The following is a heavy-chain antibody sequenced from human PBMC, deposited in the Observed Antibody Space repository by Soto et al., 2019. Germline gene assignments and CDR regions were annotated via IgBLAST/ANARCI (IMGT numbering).Heavy chain of an antibody. J-gene: IGHJ4*02. V-gene: IGHV3-23*01. CDR1: GFTFSSYA. CDR3: AKDPLAHAVAVAGSYFDY. Sequence: QPGGSLRLSCAASGFTFSSYAMSWVRQAPGKGLEWVSAISGSGGSTYYADSVKGRFTISRDNSKNTLYLQMNSLRAEDTAVYYCAKDPLAHAVAVAGSYFDYWGQGTLVTVSS. CDR2: ISGSGGST. D-gene: IGHD6-19*01.